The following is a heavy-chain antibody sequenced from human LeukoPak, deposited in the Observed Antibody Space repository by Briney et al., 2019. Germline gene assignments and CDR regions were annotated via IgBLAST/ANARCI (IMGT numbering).Heavy chain of an antibody. D-gene: IGHD3-9*01. CDR3: ARLPTGYPNWFDP. J-gene: IGHJ5*02. Sequence: SQTLSLTCAVSGGSISSGGYSWSWIRQPPGKGLEWIGYIYHSGSTYYNPSLKSRVTISVDRSKNQFSLKLNSVTAADTAVYYCARLPTGYPNWFDPWGQGSLVTVSS. V-gene: IGHV4-30-2*01. CDR2: IYHSGST. CDR1: GGSISSGGYS.